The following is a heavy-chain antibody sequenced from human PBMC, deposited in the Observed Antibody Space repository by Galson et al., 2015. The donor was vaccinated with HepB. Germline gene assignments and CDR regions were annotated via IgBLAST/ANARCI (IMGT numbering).Heavy chain of an antibody. J-gene: IGHJ5*02. Sequence: SVKVSCKASGYTFSSYSITWVRQAPGQGLEWMGWISAYDRDTNYAQKFQGRVTMITDTSTSTAYMELRSLRSDDTAVYFCARGALVVVVGATQNNWFDPWGQGTLVTVSS. CDR2: ISAYDRDT. CDR3: ARGALVVVVGATQNNWFDP. D-gene: IGHD2-15*01. CDR1: GYTFSSYS. V-gene: IGHV1-18*01.